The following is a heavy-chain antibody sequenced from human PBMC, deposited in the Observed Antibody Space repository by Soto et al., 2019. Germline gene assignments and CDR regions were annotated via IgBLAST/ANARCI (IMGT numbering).Heavy chain of an antibody. CDR1: GFTFSSYA. V-gene: IGHV3-64*01. CDR3: AARYSSSWSYFDY. CDR2: ISSNGGST. D-gene: IGHD6-13*01. J-gene: IGHJ4*02. Sequence: EVQLVESGGGLVQPGGSLRLSCAASGFTFSSYAMHWVRQAPGKGLEYVSAISSNGGSTYYANSVKGRFTISRDNSKNTLYLQMGSLRAEDMAVYYWAARYSSSWSYFDYWGQGTLVTVSS.